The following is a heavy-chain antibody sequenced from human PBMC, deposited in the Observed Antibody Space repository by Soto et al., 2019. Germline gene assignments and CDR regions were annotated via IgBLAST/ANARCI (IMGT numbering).Heavy chain of an antibody. D-gene: IGHD6-13*01. V-gene: IGHV3-30*18. J-gene: IGHJ6*02. Sequence: QVQLVESGGGVVQPGRSLRLSCAASGFTFSSYGMHWVRQAPGKGLEWVAVISYDGSNKYYADSVKGRFTISRDNSKNTLYLQMNSLRAEDTAVYYCAKDGEQQLWAIYYYYGMDVWGQGTTVTVSS. CDR2: ISYDGSNK. CDR1: GFTFSSYG. CDR3: AKDGEQQLWAIYYYYGMDV.